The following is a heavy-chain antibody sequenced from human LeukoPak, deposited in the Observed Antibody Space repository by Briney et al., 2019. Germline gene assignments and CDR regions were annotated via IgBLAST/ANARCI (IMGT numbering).Heavy chain of an antibody. CDR2: INPNSGGT. Sequence: GASVKVSCKASGYTFTGYYIHWVRQAPGQGLEWMGWINPNSGGTKYAQKFQGRVTMTRDTSISTAYMDLSRLKSDDTAVYYCARTDCSGTSCYRSVWYFDLWGRGTLVTVSS. V-gene: IGHV1-2*02. CDR1: GYTFTGYY. J-gene: IGHJ2*01. D-gene: IGHD2-15*01. CDR3: ARTDCSGTSCYRSVWYFDL.